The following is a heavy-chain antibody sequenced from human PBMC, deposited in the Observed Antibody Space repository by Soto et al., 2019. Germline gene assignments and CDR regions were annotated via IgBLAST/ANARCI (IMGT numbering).Heavy chain of an antibody. CDR2: IKEDGSEK. V-gene: IGHV3-7*01. CDR3: AVGREVRGVTCGNFDY. Sequence: EVQLVESGGGLVQPGGSLRLSCAASGLTFSNYWMSWVRQAPGKGLEWVANIKEDGSEKYYVDSVQGRFTISRDNAKNSLYLQMNSLRAEDTAVFYCAVGREVRGVTCGNFDYWGQGTLVTVSS. CDR1: GLTFSNYW. D-gene: IGHD3-10*01. J-gene: IGHJ4*02.